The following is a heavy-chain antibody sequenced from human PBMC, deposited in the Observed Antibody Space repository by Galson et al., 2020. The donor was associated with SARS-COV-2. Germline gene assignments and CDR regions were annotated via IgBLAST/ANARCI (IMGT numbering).Heavy chain of an antibody. CDR2: VYSSGST. CDR3: ARTTPTTFGVVIFPSDFDY. CDR1: GGSIYNYF. D-gene: IGHD3-3*01. V-gene: IGHV4-59*01. Sequence: ETSETLSLTCTVSGGSIYNYFWSWIRQPPGKGLEWVGYVYSSGSTNYNPSLKSRVTISVDTSKNQFSLKLYSMTPADTAVYYCARTTPTTFGVVIFPSDFDYWGQGSLVTVSS. J-gene: IGHJ4*02.